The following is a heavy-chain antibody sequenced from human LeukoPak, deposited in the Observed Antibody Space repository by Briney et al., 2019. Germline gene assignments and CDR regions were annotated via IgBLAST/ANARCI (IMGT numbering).Heavy chain of an antibody. J-gene: IGHJ4*02. D-gene: IGHD2-21*01. V-gene: IGHV3-21*01. CDR2: ISSSSSYI. Sequence: GGSLRLSCTASGFTFSSWGMNWVRQAPGKGLEWVSSISSSSSYIYYADSVKGRFTISRDNAKNSLYLRMNSLRAEDTAVYYCARDLELAPLAYCGGECRGNFDYWGQGTLVTVSS. CDR1: GFTFSSWG. CDR3: ARDLELAPLAYCGGECRGNFDY.